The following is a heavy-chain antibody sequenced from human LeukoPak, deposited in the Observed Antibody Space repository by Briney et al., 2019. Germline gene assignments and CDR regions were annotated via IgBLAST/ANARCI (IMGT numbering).Heavy chain of an antibody. CDR1: GYTFTSYG. D-gene: IGHD1-7*01. V-gene: IGHV1-2*02. J-gene: IGHJ4*02. Sequence: ASVKVSCKASGYTFTSYGISWVRQAPGQGLGWMGWINPNSGGINYAQKFQGRVTMTRDTSISTAYMELSRLRSDDTAVYYCARDWSGITGTTSGGDYWGQGTLVTVSS. CDR3: ARDWSGITGTTSGGDY. CDR2: INPNSGGI.